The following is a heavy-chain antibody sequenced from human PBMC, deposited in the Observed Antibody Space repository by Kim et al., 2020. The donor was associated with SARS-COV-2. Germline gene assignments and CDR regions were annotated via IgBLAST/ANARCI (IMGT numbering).Heavy chain of an antibody. CDR3: ARAPRITMVRGVITWIDAFDI. CDR2: IYYSGST. J-gene: IGHJ3*02. D-gene: IGHD3-10*01. CDR1: GGSISSYY. Sequence: SETLSLTCPVSGGSISSYYWSWIRQPPGKGLEWIGYIYYSGSTNYNPSLKSRVTISVDTSKNQFSLKLSSVTAADTAVYYCARAPRITMVRGVITWIDAFDIWGQGTMVTVSS. V-gene: IGHV4-59*01.